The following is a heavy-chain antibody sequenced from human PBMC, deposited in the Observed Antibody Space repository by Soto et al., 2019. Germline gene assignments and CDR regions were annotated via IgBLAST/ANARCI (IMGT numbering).Heavy chain of an antibody. Sequence: QVQLVESGGGVVQPGRSLRLSCAASGFSFSYYAMHWVRQAPGKGLEWVAVIAYDASKKYYADSVKGRFTISRDNSKNTLYLQMNSLRDEYTAVYYWASPYCSGGSCYLTVYFQHWGQGTLVTVSS. J-gene: IGHJ1*01. CDR2: IAYDASKK. D-gene: IGHD2-15*01. V-gene: IGHV3-30*03. CDR1: GFSFSYYA. CDR3: ASPYCSGGSCYLTVYFQH.